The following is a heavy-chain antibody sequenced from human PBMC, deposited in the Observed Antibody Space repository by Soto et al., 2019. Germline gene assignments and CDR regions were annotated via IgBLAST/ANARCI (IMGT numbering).Heavy chain of an antibody. Sequence: QVQLQESGPGLVKPSETLSLTCTVSGGSISSYYWSWIRQPPGKGLEWIGYIYYSGSTNYNPSLKRRVTISVDTSKNQFSLKLSSVTAADTAVYYCARGGDSSGYPYFYYGMDVWGQGTTVTVSS. CDR2: IYYSGST. V-gene: IGHV4-59*01. J-gene: IGHJ6*02. D-gene: IGHD3-22*01. CDR3: ARGGDSSGYPYFYYGMDV. CDR1: GGSISSYY.